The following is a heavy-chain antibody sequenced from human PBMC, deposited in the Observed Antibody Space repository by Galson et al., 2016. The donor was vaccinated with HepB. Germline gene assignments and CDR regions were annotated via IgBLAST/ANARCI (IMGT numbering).Heavy chain of an antibody. CDR3: ARTIVSAARGAFDI. V-gene: IGHV4-4*07. J-gene: IGHJ3*02. CDR2: IYSSGST. Sequence: SETLSLTCTVSGDSISSYYWSWIRQPAGKGLEWIGRIYSSGSTNYNPSLKSRVTMPVDTSKNQFSLKLSSVTGADPAVYYFARTIVSAARGAFDIWGQGTMVTVSS. D-gene: IGHD2-2*01. CDR1: GDSISSYY.